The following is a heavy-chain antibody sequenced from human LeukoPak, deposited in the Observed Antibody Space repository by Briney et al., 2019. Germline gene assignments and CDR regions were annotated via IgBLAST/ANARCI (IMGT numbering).Heavy chain of an antibody. D-gene: IGHD3-22*01. CDR2: ISYDGSNK. V-gene: IGHV3-30-3*01. J-gene: IGHJ4*02. CDR3: ARDYYDSSDYYY. Sequence: GGSLRLSCAASGFTFSSYAMRWVRQAPGKGLEWVAVISYDGSNKYYADSVKGRFTISRDNSKNTLYLQMNSLRAEDTAVYYCARDYYDSSDYYYWGQGTLVTVSS. CDR1: GFTFSSYA.